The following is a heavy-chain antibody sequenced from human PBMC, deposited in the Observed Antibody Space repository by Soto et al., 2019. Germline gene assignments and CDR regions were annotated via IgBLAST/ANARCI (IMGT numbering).Heavy chain of an antibody. CDR2: IIPILGIA. CDR1: GGTFSSYT. D-gene: IGHD2-15*01. Sequence: QVQLVQSGAEVQKPGSSVKVSCKASGGTFSSYTISWVRQAPGQGLEWMGRIIPILGIANYAQKFQGRVTTTADKSTSTAYMELSSLRSEDTAVYYCARTYCSGGSCSGQASYYYGMDVWGQGTTVTVSS. V-gene: IGHV1-69*02. J-gene: IGHJ6*02. CDR3: ARTYCSGGSCSGQASYYYGMDV.